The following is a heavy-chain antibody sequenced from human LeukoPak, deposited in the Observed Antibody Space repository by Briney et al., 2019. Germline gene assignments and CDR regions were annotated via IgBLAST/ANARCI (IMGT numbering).Heavy chain of an antibody. D-gene: IGHD2-15*01. CDR3: ARLISGYCSGGSCYRPGAFDI. J-gene: IGHJ3*02. Sequence: SETLSLTCTVSGGSISSYYWSWIRQPPGKGLEWIGYIYYSGGTNYSPSLKSRVTISVDTSKNQFSLKLSSVTAADTAVYYCARLISGYCSGGSCYRPGAFDIWGQGTMVTVSS. CDR2: IYYSGGT. V-gene: IGHV4-59*01. CDR1: GGSISSYY.